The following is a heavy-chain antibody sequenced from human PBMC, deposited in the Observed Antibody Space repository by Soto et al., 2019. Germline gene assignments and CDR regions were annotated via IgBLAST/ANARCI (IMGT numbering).Heavy chain of an antibody. D-gene: IGHD5-18*01. CDR3: ARVFLREQVDTAMDTRYYYGMDV. CDR1: GGTFSSYA. CDR2: IIPIFGTA. Sequence: SSVKVSCKASGGTFSSYAISWVRQAPGQGLEWMGGIIPIFGTANYAQKFQGRVTITADESTSTAYMELSSLRSEDTAVYYCARVFLREQVDTAMDTRYYYGMDVWGQGTTVTVYS. J-gene: IGHJ6*02. V-gene: IGHV1-69*13.